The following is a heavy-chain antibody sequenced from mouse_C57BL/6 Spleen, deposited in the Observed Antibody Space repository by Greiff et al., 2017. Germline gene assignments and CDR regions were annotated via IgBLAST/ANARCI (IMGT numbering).Heavy chain of an antibody. J-gene: IGHJ4*01. CDR2: ISYDGSN. V-gene: IGHV3-6*01. CDR1: GYSITSGYY. CDR3: ARGGYSDYYAMDY. D-gene: IGHD2-14*01. Sequence: VQLKESGPGLVKPSQSLSLTCSVTGYSITSGYYWNWIRQFPGNKLEWMGYISYDGSNNYNPSLKNRISITRDTSKNQFFLKLNSVTTEDTATYYCARGGYSDYYAMDYWGQGTSVTVSS.